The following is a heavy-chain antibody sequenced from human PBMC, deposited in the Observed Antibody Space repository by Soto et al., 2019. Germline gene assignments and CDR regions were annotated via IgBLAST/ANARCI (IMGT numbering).Heavy chain of an antibody. J-gene: IGHJ6*04. D-gene: IGHD4-17*01. CDR1: GFTFSSYG. CDR3: AKDLGLRGRDYYYYYGMDV. V-gene: IGHV3-30*18. Sequence: GGSLRLSCAASGFTFSSYGMHWVRQAPGKGLEWVAVISYDGSNKYYADSVKGRFTISRDNSKNTLYLQMNSLRAVDTAVYYSAKDLGLRGRDYYYYYGMDVWGKETTVTVSS. CDR2: ISYDGSNK.